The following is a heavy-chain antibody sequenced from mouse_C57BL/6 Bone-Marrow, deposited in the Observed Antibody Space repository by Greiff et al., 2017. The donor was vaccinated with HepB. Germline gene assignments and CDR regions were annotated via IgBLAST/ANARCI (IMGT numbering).Heavy chain of an antibody. CDR3: ARSTPSYYFDS. J-gene: IGHJ2*01. V-gene: IGHV1-69*01. Sequence: QVQLQQPGAELVMPGASVKLSCKASGYTFTSYWMHWVKQRPGQGLEWIGEIDPSDSYTNYNQKFKGKSTLTVDKSSSTAYMQLSSLTSEDSAVYYCARSTPSYYFDSWGQGTTLTVSS. CDR1: GYTFTSYW. CDR2: IDPSDSYT.